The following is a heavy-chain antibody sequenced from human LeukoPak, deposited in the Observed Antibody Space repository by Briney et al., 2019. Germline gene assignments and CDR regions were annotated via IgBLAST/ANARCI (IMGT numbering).Heavy chain of an antibody. Sequence: GESLKISCKGSGYNFDTYWIAWARQMPGKGLEWMGMIYPGNSNTRYSPSFQGQVTFSADKSITTAYLQWTTLKASDTAMYYCARQGSTFENYYYFYMDVWGRGTTVTVSS. V-gene: IGHV5-51*01. CDR2: IYPGNSNT. D-gene: IGHD2-2*01. CDR3: ARQGSTFENYYYFYMDV. J-gene: IGHJ6*03. CDR1: GYNFDTYW.